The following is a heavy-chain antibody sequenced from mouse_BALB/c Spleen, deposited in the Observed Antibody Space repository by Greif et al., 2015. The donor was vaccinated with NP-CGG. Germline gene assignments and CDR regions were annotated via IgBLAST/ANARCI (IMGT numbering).Heavy chain of an antibody. D-gene: IGHD4-1*01. CDR3: TTGTTWFAY. V-gene: IGHV1S22*01. J-gene: IGHJ3*01. Sequence: LQQSGSELVRPGASVKLSCKASGYTFTSYWMHWVKQRPGQGLEWIGNIYPGSGSTNYDEKFKSKATLTIDTSSSTAYMQLSSLTSEDSAVYYCTTGTTWFAYWGQGTLVTVSA. CDR1: GYTFTSYW. CDR2: IYPGSGST.